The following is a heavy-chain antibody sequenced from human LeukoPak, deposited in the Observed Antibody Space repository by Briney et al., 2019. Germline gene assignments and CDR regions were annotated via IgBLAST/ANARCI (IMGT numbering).Heavy chain of an antibody. CDR1: GFTFSNYW. CDR2: IQQDGSEK. Sequence: GGSLRLSCVASGFTFSNYWMSWVRQAPGKGLEWVANIQQDGSEKYYVDSVKGRFTISRDNAKNSLYLQMNSLRAEDTAVYYCARVWGRYSQYFDYWGQGTLVTVSS. J-gene: IGHJ4*02. CDR3: ARVWGRYSQYFDY. D-gene: IGHD3-16*01. V-gene: IGHV3-7*05.